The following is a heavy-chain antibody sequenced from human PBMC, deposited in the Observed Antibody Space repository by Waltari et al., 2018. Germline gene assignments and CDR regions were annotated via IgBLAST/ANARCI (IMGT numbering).Heavy chain of an antibody. J-gene: IGHJ1*01. V-gene: IGHV4-39*02. CDR2: VYHSWSFSSDGRT. CDR1: GDSINSGSYY. CDR3: ARDEEFFRH. Sequence: QLQLQESGPGLVKPSETLSLTCTVSGDSINSGSYYWGWIRQPPGKGLEWIGSVYHSWSFSSDGRTHQNPSLKGRVTISLDTSKNQFSLNLDSVTAADTAVYYCARDEEFFRHWGPGTLVTVSS.